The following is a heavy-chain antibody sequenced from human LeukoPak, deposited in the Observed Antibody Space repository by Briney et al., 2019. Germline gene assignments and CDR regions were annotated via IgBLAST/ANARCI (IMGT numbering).Heavy chain of an antibody. CDR3: ARLVYGNGWQIDY. V-gene: IGHV4-31*03. Sequence: KSSETLSLTCTVSGGFIRTSGNYWSWIRHHPGKGLEWMGCIYYSGTTYDSPSLKSRLTVSVDTSKNQFFLDLTSVTAADTAVYYCARLVYGNGWQIDYWGRGTLVTVSS. J-gene: IGHJ4*02. CDR1: GGFIRTSGNY. D-gene: IGHD2-8*01. CDR2: IYYSGTT.